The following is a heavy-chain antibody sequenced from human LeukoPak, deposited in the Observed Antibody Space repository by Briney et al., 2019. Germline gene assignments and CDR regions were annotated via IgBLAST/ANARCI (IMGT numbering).Heavy chain of an antibody. D-gene: IGHD3-10*01. J-gene: IGHJ5*02. V-gene: IGHV4-34*01. CDR3: ARGGSGGYYGSGSYYMGHNWFDP. CDR1: GGPFSGFY. Sequence: LSPPCAVHGGPFSGFYWSWIRQPPGKGLGWIGEINHCGRPHYNPSLKSPVTLSVDTSKNQFTLKLSSVTAADTAVYYCARGGSGGYYGSGSYYMGHNWFDPWGQGTLVTVSS. CDR2: INHCGRP.